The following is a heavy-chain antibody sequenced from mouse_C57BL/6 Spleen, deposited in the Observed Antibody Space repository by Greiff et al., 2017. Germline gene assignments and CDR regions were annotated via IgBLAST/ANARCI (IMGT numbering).Heavy chain of an antibody. V-gene: IGHV1-74*01. D-gene: IGHD3-2*02. CDR1: GYTFTSYW. CDR3: AITAQATPWFAY. Sequence: VQLQQPGAELVKPGASVKVSCKASGYTFTSYWMHWVKQRPGQGLEWIGRIHPSDSDTNYNQKFKGKATLTVDKSSSTAYMQISSLTSEDSAVYYCAITAQATPWFAYWGQGTLVTVSA. J-gene: IGHJ3*01. CDR2: IHPSDSDT.